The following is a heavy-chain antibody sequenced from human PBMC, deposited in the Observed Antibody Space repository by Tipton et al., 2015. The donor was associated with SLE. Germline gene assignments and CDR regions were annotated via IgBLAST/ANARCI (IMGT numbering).Heavy chain of an antibody. J-gene: IGHJ4*02. CDR3: ARDHGDNSFDY. CDR2: IYYSGSTPSLKSRPSGST. Sequence: GLVKPSETLSLTCTVAGGSISSGAYYWGWVRQTPGKGLEWIGSIYYSGSTPSLKSRPSGSTYYKPSLRSRLAISLDTSKNQFSLKLTSMTAADTAVYYCARDHGDNSFDYWGQGTLVTVSS. V-gene: IGHV4-39*07. CDR1: GGSISSGAYY. D-gene: IGHD4-17*01.